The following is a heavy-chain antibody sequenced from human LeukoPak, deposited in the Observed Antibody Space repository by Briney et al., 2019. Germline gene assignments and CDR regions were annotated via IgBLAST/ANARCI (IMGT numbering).Heavy chain of an antibody. Sequence: GASVKVSCKASGYTFTSYGISWVRQAPGQGLEWMGRIIPIFGIANYAQKFQGRVTITADKSTSTAYMELSSLRSEDTAVYYCARELATSEYYYYYGMDVWGQGTTVTVSS. V-gene: IGHV1-69*04. CDR1: GYTFTSYG. J-gene: IGHJ6*02. CDR3: ARELATSEYYYYYGMDV. CDR2: IIPIFGIA.